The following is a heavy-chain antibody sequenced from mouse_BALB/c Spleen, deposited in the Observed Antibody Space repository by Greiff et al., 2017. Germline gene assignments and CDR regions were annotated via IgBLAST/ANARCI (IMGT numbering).Heavy chain of an antibody. CDR3: ARAYYRYDDAMDY. D-gene: IGHD2-14*01. J-gene: IGHJ4*01. CDR1: GFTFSSYA. CDR2: ISSGGST. Sequence: EVQLVESGGGLVKPGGSLKLSCAASGFTFSSYAMSWVRQTPEKRLEWVASISSGGSTYYPDSVKGRFTISRDNARNILYLQVRSLRSEDTAMYYCARAYYRYDDAMDYWGQGTSVTVSS. V-gene: IGHV5-6-5*01.